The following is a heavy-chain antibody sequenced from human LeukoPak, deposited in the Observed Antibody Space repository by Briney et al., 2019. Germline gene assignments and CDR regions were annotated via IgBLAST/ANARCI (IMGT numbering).Heavy chain of an antibody. CDR3: ARSWETQLGFDY. V-gene: IGHV1-18*04. Sequence: GASVKVSCKASGYTFTSYGISWVRQAPGQGLEWMGWISAYNGNTNYAQKVQGRVTMTTDTSTSTAYTELRSLRSDDTAVYYCARSWETQLGFDYWGQGTLVTVSS. CDR2: ISAYNGNT. CDR1: GYTFTSYG. D-gene: IGHD2-2*01. J-gene: IGHJ4*02.